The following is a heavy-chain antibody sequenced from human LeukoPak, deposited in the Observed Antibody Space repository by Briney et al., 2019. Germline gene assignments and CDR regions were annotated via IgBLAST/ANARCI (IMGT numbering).Heavy chain of an antibody. CDR3: ARGNNGWIDY. J-gene: IGHJ4*02. CDR2: TYYRSKWYH. CDR1: GDRLSRNSAA. D-gene: IGHD1/OR15-1a*01. Sequence: SQTLSLTCAISGDRLSRNSAAWNWIRQSPSRGLEWLGRTYYRSKWYHDYAVSVKSRITISPDTSKNQFSLQLNSVTPEDTAVYFCARGNNGWIDYWGQGTLVTVSS. V-gene: IGHV6-1*01.